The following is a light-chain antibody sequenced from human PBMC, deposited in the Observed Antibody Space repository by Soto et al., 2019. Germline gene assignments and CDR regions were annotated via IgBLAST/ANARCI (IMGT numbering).Light chain of an antibody. CDR1: NIGGKN. CDR2: RDY. V-gene: IGLV3-9*01. Sequence: SYDLTQPLSVSVALGQTATITCGGNNIGGKNVHWYQQKPGQAPVLVIYRDYNRPSGIPERFSGSNSGHTATLTISRVQPGDEADYSCQVWDNRGYVFGTGTKVTVL. CDR3: QVWDNRGYV. J-gene: IGLJ1*01.